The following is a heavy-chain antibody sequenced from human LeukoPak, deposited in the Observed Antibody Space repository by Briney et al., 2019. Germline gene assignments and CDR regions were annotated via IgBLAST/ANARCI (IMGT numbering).Heavy chain of an antibody. CDR3: ARADLFGDAFDI. D-gene: IGHD3-10*01. J-gene: IGHJ3*02. CDR1: KYTFTGYY. V-gene: IGHV1-2*02. Sequence: ASVKVSCKASKYTFTGYYLHWVRQAPGQGLEWMGWINPNSGGTNYAQKFQGRVTLTGDTSISTAYMELSRLRSDDTAVYYCARADLFGDAFDIWGQGTMVTVSS. CDR2: INPNSGGT.